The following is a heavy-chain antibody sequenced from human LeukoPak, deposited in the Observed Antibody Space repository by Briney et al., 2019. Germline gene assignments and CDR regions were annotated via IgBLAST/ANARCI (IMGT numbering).Heavy chain of an antibody. Sequence: ASVKVSCKASGYTFTSYDISWVRQAPGQGLEWMGWISAYNGNTNYAQKLQGRVTMTTDTSTSTAYMELRSLRSDDTAVYYCARVFYARGQYSSSYDYYYYMDVWGKGTTVTVSS. CDR1: GYTFTSYD. CDR3: ARVFYARGQYSSSYDYYYYMDV. V-gene: IGHV1-18*01. CDR2: ISAYNGNT. D-gene: IGHD6-6*01. J-gene: IGHJ6*03.